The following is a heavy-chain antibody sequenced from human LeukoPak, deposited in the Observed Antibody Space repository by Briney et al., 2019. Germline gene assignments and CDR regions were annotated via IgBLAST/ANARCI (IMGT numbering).Heavy chain of an antibody. V-gene: IGHV4-34*01. CDR1: GGSFRGYY. D-gene: IGHD6-13*01. J-gene: IGHJ4*02. CDR3: GGPGVYSSSWYWNY. CDR2: NNCSRSP. Sequence: PSETLSLTCAVYGGSFRGYYWRWIRQPPGKGLEWIGENNCSRSPNYNPSLKSRVTISGDTSKNQFSLKLSSVTAADTAVYYCGGPGVYSSSWYWNYWGQGPLGTVPS.